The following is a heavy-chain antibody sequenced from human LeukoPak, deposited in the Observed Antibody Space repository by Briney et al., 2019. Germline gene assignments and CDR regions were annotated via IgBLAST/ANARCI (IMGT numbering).Heavy chain of an antibody. CDR2: IYHSGST. J-gene: IGHJ4*02. Sequence: SETLSLTCAAPGYSISSGYYWGWIRQPPGKGLEWIGSIYHSGSTYYNPSLKSRVTISVDTSKNQFSLKLSSVTAADTAVYYCARLLGVVVPAAIGYWGQGTLVTVSS. CDR1: GYSISSGYY. V-gene: IGHV4-38-2*01. D-gene: IGHD2-2*01. CDR3: ARLLGVVVPAAIGY.